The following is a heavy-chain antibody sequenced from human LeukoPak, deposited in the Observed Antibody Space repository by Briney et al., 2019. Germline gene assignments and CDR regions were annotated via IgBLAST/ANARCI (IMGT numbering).Heavy chain of an antibody. Sequence: GGSLRLSCAASGFTFSSYYMSWVRQAPGKGLEWVANIKQDGSERNYVDSVKGRFTISRDNAKNSLYLQMNSLRADDTAVYYCARQTGRVAVLDWGQGTLVTVSP. J-gene: IGHJ4*02. CDR1: GFTFSSYY. CDR3: ARQTGRVAVLD. D-gene: IGHD6-19*01. CDR2: IKQDGSER. V-gene: IGHV3-7*01.